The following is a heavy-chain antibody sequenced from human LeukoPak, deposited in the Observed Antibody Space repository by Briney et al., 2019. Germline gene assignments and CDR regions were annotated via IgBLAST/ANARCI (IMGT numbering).Heavy chain of an antibody. Sequence: GGSLRLSRAASGFTFSSYAMHWVRQAPGKGLEWVAVISYDGSNKYYADSVKGRFTISRDNSKNTLYLQMNSLRAEDTAVYYCARGNWFDPWGQGTLVTVSS. V-gene: IGHV3-30-3*01. CDR2: ISYDGSNK. CDR3: ARGNWFDP. CDR1: GFTFSSYA. J-gene: IGHJ5*02.